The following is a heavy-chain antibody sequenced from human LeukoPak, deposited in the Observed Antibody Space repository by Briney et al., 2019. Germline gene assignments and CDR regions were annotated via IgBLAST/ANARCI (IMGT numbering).Heavy chain of an antibody. CDR2: ISSSSSYI. CDR3: ARGFYDFWSGYDY. CDR1: GFTFSSYS. V-gene: IGHV3-21*01. Sequence: GGSLRLSCAASGFTFSSYSMNWVRQAPGKGLEWVSSISSSSSYIYYADSVKGRSTISRDNAKNSLYLQMNSLRAEDTAVYYCARGFYDFWSGYDYWGQGTLVTVSS. D-gene: IGHD3-3*01. J-gene: IGHJ4*02.